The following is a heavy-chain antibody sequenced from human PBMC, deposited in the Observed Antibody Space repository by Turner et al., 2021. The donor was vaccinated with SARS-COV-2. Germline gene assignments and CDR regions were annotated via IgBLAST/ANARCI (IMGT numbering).Heavy chain of an antibody. CDR3: AKGDDARKSGLL. V-gene: IGHV4-34*01. Sequence: QVQLHQWGAGLLTPSETMSPTCAVYGGSFSGYYWTWIRQPPEKGLEWIGEIQSSGTSYHNPTLKGRVTMSVDTSKNQFYLKVSSVTAADTAVYYWAKGDDARKSGLLWGQGTLVTVSS. CDR1: GGSFSGYY. D-gene: IGHD2-21*02. CDR2: IQSSGTS. J-gene: IGHJ4*02.